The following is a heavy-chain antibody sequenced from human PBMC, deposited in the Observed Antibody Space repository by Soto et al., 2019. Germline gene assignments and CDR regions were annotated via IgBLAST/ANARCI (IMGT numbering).Heavy chain of an antibody. CDR3: ARRRLDYYGSGSLGYYGMDV. V-gene: IGHV5-10-1*01. Sequence: GESLKISCKGSGYSFTSYWISWVRRMPGKGLEWMGRIDPSDSYTNYSPSFQGHVTISADKSISTAYLQWSSLKASDTAMYYCARRRLDYYGSGSLGYYGMDVWGQGTTVTAP. CDR2: IDPSDSYT. D-gene: IGHD3-10*01. J-gene: IGHJ6*02. CDR1: GYSFTSYW.